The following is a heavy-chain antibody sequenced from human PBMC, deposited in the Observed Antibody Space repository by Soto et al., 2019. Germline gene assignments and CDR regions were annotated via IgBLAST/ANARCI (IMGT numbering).Heavy chain of an antibody. D-gene: IGHD3-16*02. Sequence: GGSLRLSCEVSGSTLNDYAMHWVRQAPGKGLEWIGFISLDGNDKYYADSVKGRFTISRDNSKNTLSLQMNSLRAEDTAVYYCAKVYFAELSFFDYWGQGALVTVS. CDR1: GSTLNDYA. CDR2: ISLDGNDK. CDR3: AKVYFAELSFFDY. J-gene: IGHJ4*02. V-gene: IGHV3-30-3*01.